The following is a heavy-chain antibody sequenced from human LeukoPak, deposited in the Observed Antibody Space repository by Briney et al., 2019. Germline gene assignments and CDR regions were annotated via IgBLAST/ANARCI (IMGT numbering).Heavy chain of an antibody. CDR2: INHSGST. Sequence: SETLSLTCAVYGGSFSGYYWSWIRQPPGKGLEWIGEINHSGSTNYNPSLKSRVTISVDTSKNQFSLKLSSVTAADTAVHYCARRVYFDYWGQGTLVTVSS. V-gene: IGHV4-34*01. CDR3: ARRVYFDY. J-gene: IGHJ4*02. D-gene: IGHD6-13*01. CDR1: GGSFSGYY.